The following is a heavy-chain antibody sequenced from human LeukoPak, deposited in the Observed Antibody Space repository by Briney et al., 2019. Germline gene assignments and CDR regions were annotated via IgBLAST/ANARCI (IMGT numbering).Heavy chain of an antibody. CDR3: ATHLTMATDIRIFDS. CDR1: GFTFDTYA. CDR2: ISGSGGST. V-gene: IGHV3-23*01. Sequence: GGSLRLSCAASGFTFDTYAMSWVRQAPGKGLQWVSTISGSGGSTYYADSVKGRFTVSRDSSKNTLYLQLNSLRVEDTATYYCATHLTMATDIRIFDSWGQGSLVTVSS. D-gene: IGHD5-24*01. J-gene: IGHJ4*02.